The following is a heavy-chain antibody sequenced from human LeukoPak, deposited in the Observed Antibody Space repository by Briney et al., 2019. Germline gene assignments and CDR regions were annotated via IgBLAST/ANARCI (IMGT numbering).Heavy chain of an antibody. J-gene: IGHJ4*02. CDR1: GFTFSSYA. CDR3: ASLDGGIDFDY. V-gene: IGHV3-23*01. Sequence: GGSLRLSCAASGFTFSSYAMSWVRQAPGKGLEWVSAISGSGGSTYYADSVKGRFTISRDNAKNSLYLQMNSLRADDTAVYYCASLDGGIDFDYWGQGTLVTVSS. CDR2: ISGSGGST. D-gene: IGHD3-16*01.